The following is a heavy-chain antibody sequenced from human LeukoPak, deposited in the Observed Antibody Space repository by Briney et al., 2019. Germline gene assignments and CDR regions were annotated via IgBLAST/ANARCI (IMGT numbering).Heavy chain of an antibody. D-gene: IGHD2-2*01. Sequence: PSETLSLTCTVSGGSISSSSYYWGWIRQPPGKGLEWIGSIYYSGSTYYSPSLKSQVTISLDTSKNQFSLKLSSVTAADTAAYYCARSLSAGVVPAAIDYWGQGTLVTVSS. CDR3: ARSLSAGVVPAAIDY. CDR1: GGSISSSSYY. CDR2: IYYSGST. J-gene: IGHJ4*02. V-gene: IGHV4-39*01.